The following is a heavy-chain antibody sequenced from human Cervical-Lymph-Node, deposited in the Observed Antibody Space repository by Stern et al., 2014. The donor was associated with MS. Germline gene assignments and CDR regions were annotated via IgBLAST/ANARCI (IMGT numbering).Heavy chain of an antibody. CDR1: GFSLSTSGMC. Sequence: QVTLRESGPALVKPTQTLTLTCTFSGFSLSTSGMCVSWIRQPPGKALEWLAVGDWEDDKYYSPSLKTRLSISKDTSKNQVVLTMTNMDPVDTGTYYCARTVAYDSVGYDAFDIWGQGTVVAVSS. CDR2: GDWEDDK. J-gene: IGHJ3*02. CDR3: ARTVAYDSVGYDAFDI. V-gene: IGHV2-70*01. D-gene: IGHD5-12*01.